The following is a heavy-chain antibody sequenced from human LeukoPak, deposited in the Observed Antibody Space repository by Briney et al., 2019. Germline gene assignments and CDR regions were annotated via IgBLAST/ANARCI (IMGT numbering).Heavy chain of an antibody. D-gene: IGHD3-3*01. CDR2: VDPEDGET. CDR3: ATGSGYSLKR. V-gene: IGHV1-69-2*01. Sequence: ASVKVSCKASGGTFSSYAISWVRQAPGQGLEWMGLVDPEDGETIYAEKFQGRVTITADTSTDTAYMELSSLRSEDTAVYYCATGSGYSLKRWGQGTLVTVSS. CDR1: GGTFSSYA. J-gene: IGHJ4*02.